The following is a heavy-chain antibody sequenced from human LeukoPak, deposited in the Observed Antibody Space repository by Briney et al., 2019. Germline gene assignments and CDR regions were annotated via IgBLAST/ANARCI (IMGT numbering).Heavy chain of an antibody. CDR3: ARERITFGGVIAYFDY. J-gene: IGHJ4*02. Sequence: GGSLRLSCAASGFTFSSYAMSWVRQAPGKGLEWVSAISGSGGRTYYADSVKGRFTISRDNSKNTLYLQMNSLRAEDTAVYYCARERITFGGVIAYFDYWGQGTLVTVSS. D-gene: IGHD3-16*02. V-gene: IGHV3-23*01. CDR1: GFTFSSYA. CDR2: ISGSGGRT.